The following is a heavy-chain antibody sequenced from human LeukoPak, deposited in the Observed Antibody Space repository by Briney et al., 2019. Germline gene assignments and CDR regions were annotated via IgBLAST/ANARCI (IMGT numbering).Heavy chain of an antibody. CDR2: IYYSGST. CDR3: AREKYGDYIFDY. D-gene: IGHD4-17*01. Sequence: SETLSLTCTVSGGSISSYYWSWIRQPPGKGLEWIGSIYYSGSTYYNPSLKSRVTISVDTSKNQFSLKLSSVTAADTAVYYCAREKYGDYIFDYWAREPWSPSPQ. J-gene: IGHJ4*02. CDR1: GGSISSYY. V-gene: IGHV4-39*07.